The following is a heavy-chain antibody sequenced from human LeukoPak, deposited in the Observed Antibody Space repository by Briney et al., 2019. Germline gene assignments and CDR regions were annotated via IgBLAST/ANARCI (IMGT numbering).Heavy chain of an antibody. D-gene: IGHD6-13*01. Sequence: SETLSLTCAVYGGSFSGDYWSWIRQPPGKGLEWIGEINHSGSTNYNPSLKSRVTISVDTSKNQFSLKLSSVTAADTAVYYCAGVVLVSSSSWYVKFDAFDIWGQGTMVTVSS. V-gene: IGHV4-34*01. CDR2: INHSGST. CDR3: AGVVLVSSSSWYVKFDAFDI. J-gene: IGHJ3*02. CDR1: GGSFSGDY.